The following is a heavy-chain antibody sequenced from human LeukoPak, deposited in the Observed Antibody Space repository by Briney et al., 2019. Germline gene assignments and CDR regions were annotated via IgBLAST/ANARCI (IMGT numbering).Heavy chain of an antibody. CDR1: GFTVSSNY. Sequence: GSLRLSCAASGFTVSSNYMNWVRQPPGKGLEWIGEINHSGSTNYNPSLKSRVTISVDTSKNQFSLKLSSVTAADTAVYYCVRQLSSWGQGTLVTVSS. J-gene: IGHJ5*02. V-gene: IGHV4-34*01. CDR2: INHSGST. D-gene: IGHD2/OR15-2a*01. CDR3: VRQLSS.